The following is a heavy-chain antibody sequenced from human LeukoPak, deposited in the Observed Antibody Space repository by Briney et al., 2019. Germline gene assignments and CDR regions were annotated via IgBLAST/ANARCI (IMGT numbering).Heavy chain of an antibody. CDR3: ARDLYYYDNGAYFDDTFDI. CDR2: ISPYNGNT. J-gene: IGHJ3*02. V-gene: IGHV1-18*01. CDR1: GYSFTSYG. Sequence: ASVKVSCKASGYSFTSYGISWVQQAPGQGLEWMGWISPYNGNTNYAQNLQGRVTMTTDTSTSTAYMDLWSLRSDDTAVYYCARDLYYYDNGAYFDDTFDIWGQGTMVTVSS. D-gene: IGHD3-22*01.